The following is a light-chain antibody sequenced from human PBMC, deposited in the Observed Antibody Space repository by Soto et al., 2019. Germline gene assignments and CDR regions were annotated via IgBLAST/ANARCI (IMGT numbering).Light chain of an antibody. CDR3: SSYTTNKTLL. J-gene: IGLJ2*01. V-gene: IGLV2-14*01. CDR2: EIS. CDR1: SSDVGAHNF. Sequence: QSVLTQPASVSGSPGQSITISCTGTSSDVGAHNFVSWYQQHPGKAPKLIFYEISNRPPGLSDRFSGSKSGTTASLTISGLQAEDEADYFCSSYTTNKTLLFGGGTKLTV.